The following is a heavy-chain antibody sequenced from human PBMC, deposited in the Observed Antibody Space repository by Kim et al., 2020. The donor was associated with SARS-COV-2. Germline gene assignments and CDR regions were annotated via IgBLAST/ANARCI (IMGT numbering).Heavy chain of an antibody. CDR3: ARDQVAIGLWFRANYFDY. D-gene: IGHD3-10*01. Sequence: ASVKVSCKASGYTFTSYGISWVRQAPGQGLEWMGWISAYNGNTNYAQKLQGRVTMTTDTSTSTAYMELRSLRSDDTAVYYCARDQVAIGLWFRANYFDYWGQGALVTVSS. CDR2: ISAYNGNT. J-gene: IGHJ4*02. V-gene: IGHV1-18*01. CDR1: GYTFTSYG.